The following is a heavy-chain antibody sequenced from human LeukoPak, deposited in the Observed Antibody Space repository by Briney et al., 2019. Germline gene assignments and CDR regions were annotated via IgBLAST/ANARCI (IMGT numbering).Heavy chain of an antibody. J-gene: IGHJ3*02. CDR3: ARAATGFDAFDI. CDR2: IGTAGGA. Sequence: PGGSLRLSCAASGFTFSRHDMHWVRQPTGKGLDWVSAIGTAGGAYYPGSVKGRFTISRENAKNSLYLQMNSLRAGDTAVYYCARAATGFDAFDIWGQGTMVTVSS. D-gene: IGHD1-1*01. CDR1: GFTFSRHD. V-gene: IGHV3-13*01.